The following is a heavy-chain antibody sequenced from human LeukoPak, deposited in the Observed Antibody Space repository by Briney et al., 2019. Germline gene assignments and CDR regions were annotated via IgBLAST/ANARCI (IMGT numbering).Heavy chain of an antibody. J-gene: IGHJ4*02. D-gene: IGHD4-23*01. CDR1: GFTFSSYG. Sequence: GGSLTLFCAASGFTFSSYGMIWVRQAPGKGLEWVSYIGTTTSPLYYAASVKGRFTISRDNAKNSLYLQMNSLSDEDPAVYYCARHDYGGNSGDYWGQETLVTVSS. CDR3: ARHDYGGNSGDY. V-gene: IGHV3-48*02. CDR2: IGTTTSPL.